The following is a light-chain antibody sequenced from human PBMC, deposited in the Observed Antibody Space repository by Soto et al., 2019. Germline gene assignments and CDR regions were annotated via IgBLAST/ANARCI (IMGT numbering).Light chain of an antibody. Sequence: EIVLTPSPGTLTFSTRERAKHFFQASQSVSTYLAWYQQKSGQAPSLLIYDASKRATGTPARFSGSGSGTEFTLIISSLQSEDSAVYYCQQYNSWLWTFGQGTKVDIK. CDR1: QSVSTY. CDR2: DAS. V-gene: IGKV3D-15*01. CDR3: QQYNSWLWT. J-gene: IGKJ1*01.